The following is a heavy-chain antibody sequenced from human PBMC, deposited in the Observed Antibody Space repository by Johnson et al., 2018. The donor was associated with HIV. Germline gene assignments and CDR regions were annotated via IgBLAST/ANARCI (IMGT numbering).Heavy chain of an antibody. CDR2: ISYDGGVK. V-gene: IGHV3-30-3*01. D-gene: IGHD5-18*01. CDR3: ARPYVDTTMADAFDV. CDR1: GFSFTNAW. Sequence: QMLLVESGGGRAKPGGSLRLACAVSGFSFTNAWMSWVRQAPGRGLEWGAMISYDGGVKPYADSVKGRCPISRDTYKNTLYLQMNSLRPEDPAVYYCARPYVDTTMADAFDVWGQGTMVTVSS. J-gene: IGHJ3*01.